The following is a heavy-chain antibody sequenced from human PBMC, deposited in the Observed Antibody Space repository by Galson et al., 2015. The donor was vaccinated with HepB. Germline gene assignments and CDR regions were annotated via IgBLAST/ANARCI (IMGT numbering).Heavy chain of an antibody. CDR1: GFTFSSYW. J-gene: IGHJ6*02. Sequence: SLRLSCAASGFTFSSYWMSWVRQAPGKGLEWVANIKQDGSEKYYVDSVKGRFTISRDNAKNSLYLQMNSLRAEDTAVCYCDGGTMVRGDGVWGQGTTVTVSS. D-gene: IGHD3-10*01. CDR3: DGGTMVRGDGV. CDR2: IKQDGSEK. V-gene: IGHV3-7*01.